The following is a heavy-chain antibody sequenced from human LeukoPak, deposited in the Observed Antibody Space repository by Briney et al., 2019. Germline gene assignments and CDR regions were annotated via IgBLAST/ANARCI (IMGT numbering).Heavy chain of an antibody. CDR2: ISAYNGNT. V-gene: IGHV1-18*01. CDR3: ARGSLGRWVPVS. Sequence: ASVTVSRKASGYTFTSYGISWVRQAPGQGLEWMGWISAYNGNTNYAQKLQGRVTMITDTSTSTAYMELRSLRSDDTAVYYCARGSLGRWVPVSWGQGTLVTVSA. J-gene: IGHJ4*01. D-gene: IGHD4-23*01. CDR1: GYTFTSYG.